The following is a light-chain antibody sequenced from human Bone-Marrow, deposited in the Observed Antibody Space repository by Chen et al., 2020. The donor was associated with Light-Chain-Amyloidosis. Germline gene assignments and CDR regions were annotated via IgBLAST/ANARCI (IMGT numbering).Light chain of an antibody. J-gene: IGLJ3*02. CDR1: NIGSTS. CDR3: QVWDRSSDRPV. CDR2: DDS. V-gene: IGLV3-21*02. Sequence: SSLLTPPSSVSVAPGHTATIPCGGNNIGSTSVHWYQQTPGQAPLLVVYDDSDRPSGIPERLSGSNSGNTATLTISRVEAGDEADYYCQVWDRSSDRPVFGGGTKLTVL.